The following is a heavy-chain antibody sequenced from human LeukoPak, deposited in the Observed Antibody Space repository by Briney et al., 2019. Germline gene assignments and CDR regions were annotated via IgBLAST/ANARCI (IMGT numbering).Heavy chain of an antibody. CDR2: IYYSGST. CDR1: GGSISSGGYY. D-gene: IGHD5-12*01. CDR3: ASGHSDYGSQIDY. J-gene: IGHJ4*02. Sequence: SETLSLTCTVSGGSISSGGYYWSWIRQHPGKGLEWIGYIYYSGSTHYNPSLKSRVTISVDTSKNQFSLKLSSVTAADTAVYYCASGHSDYGSQIDYWGQGTLVTVSS. V-gene: IGHV4-31*03.